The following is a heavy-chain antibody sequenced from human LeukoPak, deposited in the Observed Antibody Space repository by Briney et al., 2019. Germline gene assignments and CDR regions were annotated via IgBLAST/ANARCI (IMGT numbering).Heavy chain of an antibody. CDR3: ARQTYYYDSSGYYRLYYFDY. Sequence: GESLKISCKGSGYSFTSYWIGWVRQMPGKGPEWMGIIYPGDSDTRYSPFFQGQVTISADKSISTAYLQWSSLKASDTAMYYCARQTYYYDSSGYYRLYYFDYWGQGTLVTVSS. V-gene: IGHV5-51*01. CDR1: GYSFTSYW. J-gene: IGHJ4*02. D-gene: IGHD3-22*01. CDR2: IYPGDSDT.